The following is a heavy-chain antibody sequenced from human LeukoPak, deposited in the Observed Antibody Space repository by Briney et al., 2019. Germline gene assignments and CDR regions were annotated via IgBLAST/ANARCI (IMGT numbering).Heavy chain of an antibody. CDR2: ISINTDT. Sequence: GGSLTLSCAASGIAVIGNYMSWLRQPPGKGLEWVSFISINTDTFYADSVKGRFTISRDSSKNTLFLQMNSLRDEDSAVYYCAIAQSWDELFDSWGEGTLVTVSS. D-gene: IGHD1-26*01. CDR3: AIAQSWDELFDS. V-gene: IGHV3-53*01. CDR1: GIAVIGNY. J-gene: IGHJ4*02.